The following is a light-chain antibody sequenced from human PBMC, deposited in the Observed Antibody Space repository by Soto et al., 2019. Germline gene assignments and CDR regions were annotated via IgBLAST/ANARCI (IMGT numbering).Light chain of an antibody. Sequence: EIVLTQSPGTLSLSPGERATLSCGVSQIVNSAYLAWYQQKPGQAPRLLIHGASNRATGIPDRFSGSGSGTDFTLTISRLEPEDFAVYYCQQYGTSPFPFGQGSKLEIK. J-gene: IGKJ2*01. CDR2: GAS. CDR3: QQYGTSPFP. CDR1: QIVNSAY. V-gene: IGKV3-20*01.